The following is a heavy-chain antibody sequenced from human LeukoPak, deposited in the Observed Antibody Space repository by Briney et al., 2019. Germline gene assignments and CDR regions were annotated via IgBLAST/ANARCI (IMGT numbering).Heavy chain of an antibody. J-gene: IGHJ4*02. CDR1: GYTFTSYA. CDR3: ASTLKGSRTSAALRIYYFDY. D-gene: IGHD3-10*01. Sequence: GASVKVSCKASGYTFTSYAMNWVRQAPGQGLEWMGWINTNTGNPTYAQGFTGRFVFSLDTSVSTAYLQISSLKAEDTAVYYCASTLKGSRTSAALRIYYFDYWGQGTLVTVSS. V-gene: IGHV7-4-1*02. CDR2: INTNTGNP.